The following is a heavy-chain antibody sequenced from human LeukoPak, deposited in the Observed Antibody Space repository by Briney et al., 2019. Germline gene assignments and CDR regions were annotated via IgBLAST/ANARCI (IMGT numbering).Heavy chain of an antibody. V-gene: IGHV1-18*01. CDR1: GYTFTSYG. CDR3: ARSYCSSTSCYWSYYYYGMDV. CDR2: ISAYNGNT. Sequence: ASVKVSCKASGYTFTSYGISWMRQAPGQGLEWMGWISAYNGNTNYAQKLQGRVTMTTDTSTSTAYMELRSLRSDDTAVYYCARSYCSSTSCYWSYYYYGMDVWGQGTTVTVSS. J-gene: IGHJ6*02. D-gene: IGHD2-2*01.